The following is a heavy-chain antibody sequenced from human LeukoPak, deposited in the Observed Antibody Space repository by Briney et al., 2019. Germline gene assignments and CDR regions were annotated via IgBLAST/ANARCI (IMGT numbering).Heavy chain of an antibody. Sequence: PGGSLRLSCAASEFTFSSDEMNWVRQAPGKGLEWVAYISTTGTTIYYADSVKGRFTISRDNAKSSLYLQMDSLRAEDTAVYYCARENWDLVAIPMDVWGKGTTVTVSS. V-gene: IGHV3-48*03. CDR3: ARENWDLVAIPMDV. D-gene: IGHD2-15*01. CDR2: ISTTGTTI. CDR1: EFTFSSDE. J-gene: IGHJ6*04.